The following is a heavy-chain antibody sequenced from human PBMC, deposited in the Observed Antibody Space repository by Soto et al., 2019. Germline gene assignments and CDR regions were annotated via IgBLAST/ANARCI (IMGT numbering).Heavy chain of an antibody. D-gene: IGHD3-3*01. CDR1: GFSLTTSGVG. Sequence: QITLNESGPTQVKPRQTLTLTCTFSGFSLTTSGVGVGWIRQSPGKAPEWLALIYWDDDKRYSPSLKSRLTITNDTSKNQVVLTMADLDPADTATYYCAHRVLRTVFGLVTTNAIYFDFWGQGTPVAVSS. CDR2: IYWDDDK. J-gene: IGHJ4*02. CDR3: AHRVLRTVFGLVTTNAIYFDF. V-gene: IGHV2-5*02.